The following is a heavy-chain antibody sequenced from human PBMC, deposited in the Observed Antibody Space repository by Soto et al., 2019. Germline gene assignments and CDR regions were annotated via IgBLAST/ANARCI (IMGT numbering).Heavy chain of an antibody. D-gene: IGHD2-15*01. CDR2: IIPMFDTP. V-gene: IGHV1-69*12. J-gene: IGHJ4*02. CDR3: ARSGGLDRDFNY. CDR1: GGTFSSDS. Sequence: QGQLVQSGAEVKKPGSSVKVSCKASGGTFSSDSFSWVRQAPGQGLEWMGGIIPMFDTPIYAQKFQDRVTITADESTSTAYLQLRRRRSGDTAVYYCARSGGLDRDFNYWGQGSLVTVSS.